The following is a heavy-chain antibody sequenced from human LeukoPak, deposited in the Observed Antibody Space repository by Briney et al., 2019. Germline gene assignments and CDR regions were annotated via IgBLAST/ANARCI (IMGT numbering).Heavy chain of an antibody. V-gene: IGHV4-39*01. CDR2: VDYSGST. CDR3: ARRFDY. CDR1: GGSISGSSYF. Sequence: PSETLSLTCTVSGGSISGSSYFWGWIRQPPGKGLKWIGSVDYSGSTSYNPSLKSRVTISVDTSKNQFSLKLSSVTAADTAVYYCARRFDYWGQGALVTVSS. J-gene: IGHJ4*02.